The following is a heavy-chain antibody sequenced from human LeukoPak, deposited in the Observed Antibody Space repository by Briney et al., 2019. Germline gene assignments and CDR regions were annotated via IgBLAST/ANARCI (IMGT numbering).Heavy chain of an antibody. CDR1: GYTFTSYD. Sequence: ASVKVSCKASGYTFTSYDINWVRQATGQGPEWMGWMNPNSGDTGYAQKFQGRVTITRDTSITTAYMELSSLRSEDTAVYYCALMSYCTTMTCYFLDYWGQGTLVTVSS. V-gene: IGHV1-8*01. J-gene: IGHJ4*02. D-gene: IGHD2-8*01. CDR3: ALMSYCTTMTCYFLDY. CDR2: MNPNSGDT.